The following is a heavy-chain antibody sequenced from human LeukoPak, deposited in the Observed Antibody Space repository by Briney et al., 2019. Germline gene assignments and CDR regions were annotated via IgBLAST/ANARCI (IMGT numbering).Heavy chain of an antibody. CDR3: AKARGFAEFDY. CDR1: GFTFSGHG. Sequence: GGSLRLSCAASGFTFSGHGMRWVRQAPGKGLDWVSAISGSGDTTYYADSVKGRFTISRDNSKNTLYLQMNSLRAEDTALYFCAKARGFAEFDYWSQGTLVTVSS. V-gene: IGHV3-23*01. D-gene: IGHD3-10*01. J-gene: IGHJ4*02. CDR2: ISGSGDTT.